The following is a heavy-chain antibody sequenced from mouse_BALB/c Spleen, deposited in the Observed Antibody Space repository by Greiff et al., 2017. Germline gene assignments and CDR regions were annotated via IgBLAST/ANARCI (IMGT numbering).Heavy chain of an antibody. Sequence: EVQGVESGGGLVKPGGSLKLSCAASGFTFSSYAMSWVRQTPEKWLEWVATISSGGSYTYYPDSVKGRFTISRDNAKNTLYLQMSSLRSEDTAMYYCARHERGTDFDYWGQGTTLTVSS. J-gene: IGHJ2*01. CDR2: ISSGGSYT. CDR1: GFTFSSYA. V-gene: IGHV5-9-3*01. CDR3: ARHERGTDFDY. D-gene: IGHD2-14*01.